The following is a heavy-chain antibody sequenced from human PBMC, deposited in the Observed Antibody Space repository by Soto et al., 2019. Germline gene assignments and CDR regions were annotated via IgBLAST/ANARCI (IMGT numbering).Heavy chain of an antibody. V-gene: IGHV1-69*13. CDR2: IIPIFGTA. J-gene: IGHJ5*02. CDR3: ARSRSSIAALDWFDP. CDR1: GGTFSSYA. D-gene: IGHD6-6*01. Sequence: GASVKVSCKASGGTFSSYAISWVRQAPGQGLEWMGGIIPIFGTANYAQKFQGRVTITADESTSTAYMELSSLRSEDTAAYYCARSRSSIAALDWFDPWGQGTLVTVSS.